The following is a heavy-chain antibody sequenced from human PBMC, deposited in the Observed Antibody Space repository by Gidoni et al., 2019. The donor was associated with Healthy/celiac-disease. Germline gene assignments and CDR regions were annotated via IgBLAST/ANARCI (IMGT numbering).Heavy chain of an antibody. CDR3: ARVSSRRKRGWEYYFDY. J-gene: IGHJ4*02. V-gene: IGHV4-39*07. Sequence: QLQLQESGPGLVKPSETLSLTCTVSGGSISSSSYYWGWIRQPPGKGLEWIGSIYYSGSTYYNPSLKSRVTISVDTSKNQFSLKLSSVTAADTAVYYCARVSSRRKRGWEYYFDYWGQGTLVTVSS. CDR2: IYYSGST. CDR1: GGSISSSSYY. D-gene: IGHD6-19*01.